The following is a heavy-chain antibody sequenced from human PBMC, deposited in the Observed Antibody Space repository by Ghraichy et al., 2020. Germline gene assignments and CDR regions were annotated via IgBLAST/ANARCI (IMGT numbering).Heavy chain of an antibody. D-gene: IGHD6-6*01. V-gene: IGHV3-9*01. CDR2: ISWNSGNI. CDR3: AKDMGYSSSSLVDF. Sequence: SLRLSCAASGFTFDDYAMHWVRQAPGKGLEWVSGISWNSGNIGYADSVKGRFTISRDNAKNSLHLQMNSLRAEDTALYYCAKDMGYSSSSLVDFWGQGTLVTVSS. CDR1: GFTFDDYA. J-gene: IGHJ4*02.